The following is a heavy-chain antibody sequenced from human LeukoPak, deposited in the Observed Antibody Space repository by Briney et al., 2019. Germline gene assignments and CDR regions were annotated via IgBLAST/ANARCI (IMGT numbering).Heavy chain of an antibody. D-gene: IGHD1-26*01. CDR3: LTLSSRTGPVG. J-gene: IGHJ4*02. Sequence: GGSLRLSCAASGFIVSSNYMTWVRQAPGEGLEWVSGIYSAGGTSYADSVKGRFAISRDNSKNILYLQMNSLRAGDTAVYYCLTLSSRTGPVGWGQGTLVTVST. CDR1: GFIVSSNY. CDR2: IYSAGGT. V-gene: IGHV3-53*01.